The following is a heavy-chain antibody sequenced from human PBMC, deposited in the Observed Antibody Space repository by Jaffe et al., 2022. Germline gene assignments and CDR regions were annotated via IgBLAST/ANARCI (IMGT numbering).Heavy chain of an antibody. J-gene: IGHJ4*02. D-gene: IGHD6-19*01. CDR1: GGSFSGYY. CDR2: INHSGST. CDR3: AREPRPSRSGWHQKRPLRWFDY. V-gene: IGHV4-34*01. Sequence: QVQLQQWGAGLLKPSETLSLTCAVYGGSFSGYYWSWIRQPPGKGLEWIGEINHSGSTNYNPSLKSRVTISVDTSKNQFSLKLSSVTAADTAVYYCAREPRPSRSGWHQKRPLRWFDYWGQGTLVTVSS.